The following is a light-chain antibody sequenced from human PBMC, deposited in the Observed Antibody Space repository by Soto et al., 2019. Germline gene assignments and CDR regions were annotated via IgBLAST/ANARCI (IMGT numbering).Light chain of an antibody. CDR2: DAS. Sequence: DIQMTQSPSSLSASVGDRVTITCRASQSISNWLAWYQQKPGKAPKLLIYDASTLESGVPSRFSGGGFGTDFTLTSSSLQHDYFATYYCQQYSSYSTFGQGTKVEMK. J-gene: IGKJ1*01. CDR3: QQYSSYST. V-gene: IGKV1-5*01. CDR1: QSISNW.